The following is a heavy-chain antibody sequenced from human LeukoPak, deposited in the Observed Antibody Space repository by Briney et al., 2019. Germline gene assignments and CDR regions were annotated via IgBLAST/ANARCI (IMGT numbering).Heavy chain of an antibody. CDR2: IRYDGSNK. Sequence: GGSLRLSCAASGFTFSSYGMHWVRQAPGKGLEWVAFIRYDGSNKYYADSVKGRFTISRDNSMNTLYLQMNSLRAEDTAVYYCAKASPIVVVVAATDYWGQGTLVTVSS. D-gene: IGHD2-15*01. CDR1: GFTFSSYG. J-gene: IGHJ4*02. CDR3: AKASPIVVVVAATDY. V-gene: IGHV3-30*02.